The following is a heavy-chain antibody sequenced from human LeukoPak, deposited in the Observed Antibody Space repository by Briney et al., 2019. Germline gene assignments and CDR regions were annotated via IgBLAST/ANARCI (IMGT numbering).Heavy chain of an antibody. J-gene: IGHJ4*02. V-gene: IGHV1-69*13. CDR2: IIPIFGTA. CDR3: ARGRPATKIFGVVIIDYFDY. D-gene: IGHD3-3*01. Sequence: SVKVSCKASGYTFTGYYMHWVRQAPGQGLEWMGGIIPIFGTANYAQKFQGRVTITADESTSTAYMELSSLRSEDTAVYYCARGRPATKIFGVVIIDYFDYWGQGTLVTVSS. CDR1: GYTFTGYY.